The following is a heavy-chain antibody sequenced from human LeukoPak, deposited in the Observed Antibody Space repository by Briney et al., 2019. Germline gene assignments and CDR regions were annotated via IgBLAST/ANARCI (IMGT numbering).Heavy chain of an antibody. V-gene: IGHV3-48*02. CDR2: ISSSGSTV. D-gene: IGHD2-2*01. J-gene: IGHJ3*02. CDR3: AGIYCSSTSCLHDAFDI. CDR1: GFTFSIYS. Sequence: QSGGSLRLSCAASGFTFSIYSMTWVRQAPGKGLEWVSYISSSGSTVYYVDSVKGRFTISRDNAKSSLYLQMNSLRDEDTAVYYCAGIYCSSTSCLHDAFDIWGQGTMVTVSS.